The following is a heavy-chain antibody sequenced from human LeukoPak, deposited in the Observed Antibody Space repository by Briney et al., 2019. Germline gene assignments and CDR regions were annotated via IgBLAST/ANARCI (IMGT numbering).Heavy chain of an antibody. CDR2: IKQDGSEK. J-gene: IGHJ5*02. Sequence: PGGSLRLSCAASGFTFSSYWMSWVRQAPGKGLEWVAHIKQDGSEKYYVDSVKGRFTISRDNAKNSLYLQMNSLRAEDTAVYYCAREYTGSGWYFRYNWFDPWGQGTLVTVSS. CDR3: AREYTGSGWYFRYNWFDP. V-gene: IGHV3-7*01. D-gene: IGHD6-19*01. CDR1: GFTFSSYW.